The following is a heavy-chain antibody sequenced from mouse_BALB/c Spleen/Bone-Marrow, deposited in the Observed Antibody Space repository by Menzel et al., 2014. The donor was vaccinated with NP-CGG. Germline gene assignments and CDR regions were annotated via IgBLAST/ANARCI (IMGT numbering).Heavy chain of an antibody. Sequence: EVQRVESGGGLVKPGGSLKLSCAASGFTFXDYYMHWVRQTPEKRLEWVATISDGGSYTYYPDSVKGRFTISRDNAKNNLYLQMSSLKSEDTAMYYCARGSSYFDYWGQGTTLTVSS. CDR1: GFTFXDYY. CDR2: ISDGGSYT. J-gene: IGHJ2*01. D-gene: IGHD1-1*01. V-gene: IGHV5-4*02. CDR3: ARGSSYFDY.